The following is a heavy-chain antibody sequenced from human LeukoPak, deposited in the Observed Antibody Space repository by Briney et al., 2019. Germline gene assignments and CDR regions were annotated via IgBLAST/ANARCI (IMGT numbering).Heavy chain of an antibody. CDR1: GGSISSYY. V-gene: IGHV4-59*01. Sequence: PSETLSLTCTVSGGSISSYYWSWIRQPPGKGLEWIGYIYYSGSTNYNPSLKSRVTISVDTSKNQFSLKLSSVTAADTAVYYCAKDNEQHPVGNAFDIWGQGTMVTVSS. J-gene: IGHJ3*02. CDR2: IYYSGST. CDR3: AKDNEQHPVGNAFDI. D-gene: IGHD6-13*01.